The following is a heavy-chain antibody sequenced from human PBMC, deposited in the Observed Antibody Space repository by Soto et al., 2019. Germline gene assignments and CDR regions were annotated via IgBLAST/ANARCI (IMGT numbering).Heavy chain of an antibody. CDR2: INPSGGST. CDR3: ARGDVWGGLLYYFDY. D-gene: IGHD3-16*01. J-gene: IGHJ4*02. CDR1: GYTFTSYY. Sequence: QVQLVQSGAEVKKPGASVKVSCKASGYTFTSYYMHWVRQAPGQGLEWMGIINPSGGSTSYAQKFQGRVTMTRDTSTSTVYMELSRLRSEDTAVYYCARGDVWGGLLYYFDYWGQGTLVTVSS. V-gene: IGHV1-46*01.